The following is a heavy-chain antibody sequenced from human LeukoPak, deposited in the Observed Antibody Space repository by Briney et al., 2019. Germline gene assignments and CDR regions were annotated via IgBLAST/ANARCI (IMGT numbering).Heavy chain of an antibody. D-gene: IGHD3-16*01. V-gene: IGHV5-51*01. J-gene: IGHJ3*02. Sequence: GESLKISCKGSGYSFTSYWIGWVRQMPGKGLEWMGIIYPGDSDTRYSPSFQGQVTISADKSISTAYLQWSSLKASDTAMCYCARRAITLGDAFDIWGQGTMVTVSS. CDR1: GYSFTSYW. CDR3: ARRAITLGDAFDI. CDR2: IYPGDSDT.